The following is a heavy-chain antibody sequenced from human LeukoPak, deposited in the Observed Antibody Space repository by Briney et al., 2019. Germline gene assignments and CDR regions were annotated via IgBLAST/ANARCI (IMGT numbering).Heavy chain of an antibody. CDR3: ARQRADYFYHYLDV. J-gene: IGHJ6*03. Sequence: PGGSLRLSCAASGFTFSDHYIDWVRQPPGKGLEWIGNVYYGGNTFYNSSLESRVTISVDMSKNQFSLKLSSLTAADTAVYYCARQRADYFYHYLDVWGKGTSVTVSS. CDR2: VYYGGNT. V-gene: IGHV4-39*01. CDR1: GFTFSDHY.